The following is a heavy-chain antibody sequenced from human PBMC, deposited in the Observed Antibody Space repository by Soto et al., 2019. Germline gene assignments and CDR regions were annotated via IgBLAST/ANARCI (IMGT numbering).Heavy chain of an antibody. CDR2: IIPIFGTA. CDR3: AREGYYDFWSGYSHNWFDP. V-gene: IGHV1-69*13. CDR1: GGTFSSYA. Sequence: GASVKVSCKASGGTFSSYAISWVRQAPGQGLEWMGGIIPIFGTANYAQKFQGRVTITADESTSTAYMELSSLRSEDTAVYYCAREGYYDFWSGYSHNWFDPWGQGTLVTVSS. J-gene: IGHJ5*02. D-gene: IGHD3-3*01.